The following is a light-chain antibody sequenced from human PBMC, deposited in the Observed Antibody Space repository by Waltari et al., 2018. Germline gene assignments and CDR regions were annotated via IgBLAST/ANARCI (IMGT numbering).Light chain of an antibody. CDR2: RGD. CDR3: ASWDDSLNGRWV. CDR1: YSNVGNNV. Sequence: QSELTQPPSASGTPGQKVTISCSGRYSNVGNNVVNWYQQFPGSAPKHLIYRGDPRSSGVPDRFAGSKSGTSASLAIIGLRSDDEADYYCASWDDSLNGRWVFGGGTKLTVL. J-gene: IGLJ2*01. V-gene: IGLV1-44*01.